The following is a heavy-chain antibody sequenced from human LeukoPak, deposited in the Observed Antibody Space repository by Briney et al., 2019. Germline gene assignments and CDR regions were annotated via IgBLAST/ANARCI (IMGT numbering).Heavy chain of an antibody. J-gene: IGHJ3*02. CDR3: ARALGYRGVSSAFDI. Sequence: GGSLRLSCAASGFTFSSYSMNWVRQAPGKGLEWVSYISSSSSTIYYADSVKGRFTISGDNAKNSLYLQMNSLRAEDTAVYYCARALGYRGVSSAFDIWGQGTMVIVSS. V-gene: IGHV3-48*01. CDR2: ISSSSSTI. CDR1: GFTFSSYS. D-gene: IGHD3-10*01.